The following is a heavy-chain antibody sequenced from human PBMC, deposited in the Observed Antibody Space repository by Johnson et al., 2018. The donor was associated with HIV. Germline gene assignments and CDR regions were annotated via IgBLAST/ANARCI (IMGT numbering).Heavy chain of an antibody. CDR3: ARESLTTSDAFDM. D-gene: IGHD1-1*01. Sequence: WFRQAPGKGLEWLSYISVTGSVISYADSVKGRFTISRDNTTNSVYLQMNSPTAEDTAVYYCARESLTTSDAFDMWGQGTMVTVSS. J-gene: IGHJ3*02. CDR2: ISVTGSVI. V-gene: IGHV3-11*04.